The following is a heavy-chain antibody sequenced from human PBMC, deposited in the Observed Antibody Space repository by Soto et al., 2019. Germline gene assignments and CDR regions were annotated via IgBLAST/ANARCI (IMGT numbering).Heavy chain of an antibody. J-gene: IGHJ4*02. CDR2: ISYRGST. Sequence: QLQLQESGPGLVKASETLSLTCSISGDSMSSSFYWGWIRQSPGKGLEWIGSISYRGSTYYNPSLRSRVSISVDTSKNQFSLRLRSLTVADTAVFYCARQLRQFVGVTAIGGGLDHWGQGHVVTVSS. D-gene: IGHD2-21*02. CDR1: GDSMSSSFY. CDR3: ARQLRQFVGVTAIGGGLDH. V-gene: IGHV4-39*01.